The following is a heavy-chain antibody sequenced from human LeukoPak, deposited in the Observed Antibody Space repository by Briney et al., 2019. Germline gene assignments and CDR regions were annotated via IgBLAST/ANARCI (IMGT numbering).Heavy chain of an antibody. CDR2: INSDGSST. CDR3: ASSLWFGELPFDY. J-gene: IGHJ4*02. Sequence: GGSLRLPCAASGFTFSSYWMHWVRQAPGKGLVWVSRINSDGSSTSYADSVKGRFTISRDNAKNTLYLQMNSLRAEDTAVYYCASSLWFGELPFDYWGQGTLVTVSS. D-gene: IGHD3-10*01. V-gene: IGHV3-74*01. CDR1: GFTFSSYW.